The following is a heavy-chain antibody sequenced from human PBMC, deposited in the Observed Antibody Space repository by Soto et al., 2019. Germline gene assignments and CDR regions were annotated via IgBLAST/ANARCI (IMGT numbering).Heavy chain of an antibody. CDR2: ISSSSSYI. J-gene: IGHJ3*02. V-gene: IGHV3-21*01. CDR1: GFTCSSYS. D-gene: IGHD2-15*01. CDR3: ARELGYCSGGSCYPMRAFDI. Sequence: GGPLRLSRAASGFTCSSYSTNWVRQAPGKGLEWVSSISSSSSYIYYADSVKGRFTISRDNAKNSLYLQMNSLRAEDTAVYYCARELGYCSGGSCYPMRAFDIWGQGTMVTVSS.